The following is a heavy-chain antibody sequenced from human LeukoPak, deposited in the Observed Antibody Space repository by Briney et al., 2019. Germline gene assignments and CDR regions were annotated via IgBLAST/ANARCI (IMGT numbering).Heavy chain of an antibody. CDR2: INHSGST. Sequence: SETLSLTCAVYGGSFSGYYWSWIRQPPGKGLEWIGEINHSGSTNYNPSLKSRVTISVDTSKNQLSLQLNSVTPEDTAVYYCAREGRSGPSPYYYYYGMDVWGQGTTVTVSS. J-gene: IGHJ6*02. CDR3: AREGRSGPSPYYYYYGMDV. CDR1: GGSFSGYY. D-gene: IGHD3-3*01. V-gene: IGHV4-34*01.